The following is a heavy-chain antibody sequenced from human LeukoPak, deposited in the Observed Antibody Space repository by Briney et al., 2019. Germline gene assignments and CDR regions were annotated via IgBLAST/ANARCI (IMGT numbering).Heavy chain of an antibody. CDR2: INHSGST. D-gene: IGHD4-17*01. CDR1: GGSFSGYY. V-gene: IGHV4-34*01. Sequence: SETLSLTRAVYGGSFSGYYLSWIRQPPGKGLEWIGEINHSGSTNYNPSLKSRVTISVDTSKNQFSLKLSSVTAADTAVYYCARALNDYGDSPTDYWGQGTLVTVSS. CDR3: ARALNDYGDSPTDY. J-gene: IGHJ4*02.